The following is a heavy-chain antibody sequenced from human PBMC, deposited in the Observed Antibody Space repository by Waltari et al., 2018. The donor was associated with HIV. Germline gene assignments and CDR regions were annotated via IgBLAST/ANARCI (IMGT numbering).Heavy chain of an antibody. D-gene: IGHD6-19*01. Sequence: QVQLVQSGAEVKKPGASVKVSCTASGYTFTGYYVHWGRQAPGQGLEWRGSSLPKTGGSKTAQKVQGRVTLGRDTSISTAYRELSRLTADDTAVYYCARDNSSGWGDFDCWGQGTLVTVS. J-gene: IGHJ4*02. V-gene: IGHV1-2*02. CDR3: ARDNSSGWGDFDC. CDR2: SLPKTGGS. CDR1: GYTFTGYY.